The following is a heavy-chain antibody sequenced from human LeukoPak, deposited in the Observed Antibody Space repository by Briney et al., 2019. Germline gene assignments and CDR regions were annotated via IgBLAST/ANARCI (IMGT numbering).Heavy chain of an antibody. CDR3: AIDYYDSSGYYPGGY. D-gene: IGHD3-22*01. V-gene: IGHV4-34*01. Sequence: PSETLSLTCTVSGGSISSYYWSWIRQPPGKGLEWIGEINHSGSTNYNPSLKSRVTISVDTSKNQFSLKLSSVTAADTAVYYCAIDYYDSSGYYPGGYWGQGTLVTVSS. CDR2: INHSGST. J-gene: IGHJ4*02. CDR1: GGSISSYY.